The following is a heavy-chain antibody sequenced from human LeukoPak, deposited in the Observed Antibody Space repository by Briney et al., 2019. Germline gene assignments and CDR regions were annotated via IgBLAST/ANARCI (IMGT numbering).Heavy chain of an antibody. CDR1: GFTFSSYW. D-gene: IGHD6-19*01. CDR2: INSDGSST. CDR3: ARPSRPYSSGWRFDAFDI. V-gene: IGHV3-74*01. Sequence: QPGGSLRLSCAASGFTFSSYWMHWVRQAPGKGLVWVSRINSDGSSTSYADSVKGRFTISRDNAKNTLYLQMNSLRAEDTAVYYCARPSRPYSSGWRFDAFDIWGQGTMVTVSS. J-gene: IGHJ3*02.